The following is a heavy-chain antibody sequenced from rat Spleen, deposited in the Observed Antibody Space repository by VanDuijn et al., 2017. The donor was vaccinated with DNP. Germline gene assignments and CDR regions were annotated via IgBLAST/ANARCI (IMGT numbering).Heavy chain of an antibody. D-gene: IGHD1-7*01. Sequence: EVQLQESGSGLVKPSQSLSLTCSVTGYSITSNFWGWIRKFPGNKMEYVGHISYRGSTNYNPSLKSRISITRDTSKNHFFLQLNSATTEDTATYYCARWTRYFDSWGQGVMVTVSS. CDR3: ARWTRYFDS. CDR1: GYSITSNF. V-gene: IGHV3-1*01. J-gene: IGHJ2*01. CDR2: ISYRGST.